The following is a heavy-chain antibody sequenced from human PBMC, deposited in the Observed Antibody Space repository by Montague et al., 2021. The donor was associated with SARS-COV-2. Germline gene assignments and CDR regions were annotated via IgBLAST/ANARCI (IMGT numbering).Heavy chain of an antibody. Sequence: SETLSLTCSVSGGSITDRTYYWGCIRQSPGKGLEWIGAINYSGTTYYNPSLKSRVTISLDTAKNQFSLKVTSVTAADTAVYFCARGHLSVSMIVVVFTSASYYFDYWGQGAQVTVSS. CDR3: ARGHLSVSMIVVVFTSASYYFDY. CDR1: GGSITDRTYY. V-gene: IGHV4-39*01. J-gene: IGHJ4*02. CDR2: INYSGTT. D-gene: IGHD3-22*01.